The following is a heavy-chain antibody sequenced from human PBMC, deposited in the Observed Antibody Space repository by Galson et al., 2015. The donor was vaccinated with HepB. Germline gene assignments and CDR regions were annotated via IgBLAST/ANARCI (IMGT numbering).Heavy chain of an antibody. CDR1: GGTFSSYA. J-gene: IGHJ3*02. CDR2: IIPILGIA. V-gene: IGHV1-69*04. CDR3: ASPTTYDFWSGYYTSGAFDI. D-gene: IGHD3-3*01. Sequence: SCKASGGTFSSYAISWVRQAPGQGLEWMGRIIPILGIANYAQKFQGRVTITADRSTSTAYMELSSLRSEDTAVYYCASPTTYDFWSGYYTSGAFDIWGQGTMVTVSS.